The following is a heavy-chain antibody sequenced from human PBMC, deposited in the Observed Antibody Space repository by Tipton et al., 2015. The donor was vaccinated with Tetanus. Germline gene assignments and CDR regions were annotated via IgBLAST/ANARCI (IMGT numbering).Heavy chain of an antibody. CDR3: AKSAYNYDC. CDR2: VESGGTA. D-gene: IGHD5-24*01. CDR1: GLTVTENY. J-gene: IGHJ4*02. V-gene: IGHV3-66*01. Sequence: SLRLSCSASGLTVTENYMSWVRQAPGKGLEWVSVVESGGTAHYADSVQGRFTISRDNSKNTLFLHMNSLRVEDTAVYFCAKSAYNYDCWGQGTLVTVSS.